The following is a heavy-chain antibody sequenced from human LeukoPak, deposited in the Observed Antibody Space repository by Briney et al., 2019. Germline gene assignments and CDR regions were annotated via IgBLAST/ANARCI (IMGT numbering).Heavy chain of an antibody. Sequence: GGSLRLSCAASGFTFSSYGMHWVRQAPGKGLEWVAFIRYDGSNKYYADSVKGRFTNSRDNSKNTLYLQMNSLRAEDTAVYYCRHSGYYDSSGYYFDYWGQGTLVTVSS. D-gene: IGHD3-22*01. CDR2: IRYDGSNK. V-gene: IGHV3-30*02. J-gene: IGHJ4*02. CDR3: RHSGYYDSSGYYFDY. CDR1: GFTFSSYG.